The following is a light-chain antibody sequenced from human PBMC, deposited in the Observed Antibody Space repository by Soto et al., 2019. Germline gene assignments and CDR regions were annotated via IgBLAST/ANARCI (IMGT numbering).Light chain of an antibody. V-gene: IGKV1-5*01. CDR3: QPYNSYSP. J-gene: IGKJ1*01. CDR2: DAS. Sequence: DGQLTQSPSFLSASVGDRVTITCRAIQGLGSYLAWYQQKPGKAPKLLIYDASILESGVPSRFSGSGSGTELTVRVSCLETDDFATYYCQPYNSYSPFGEGTKGDIK. CDR1: QGLGSY.